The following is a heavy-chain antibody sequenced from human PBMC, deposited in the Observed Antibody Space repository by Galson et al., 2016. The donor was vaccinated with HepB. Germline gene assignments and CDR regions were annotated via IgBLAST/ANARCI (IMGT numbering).Heavy chain of an antibody. CDR2: ISASGETT. Sequence: SLRLSCAASGFTFSNYAMNWVRQAPGKGLEWASVISASGETTHYADSLKGRFTVSRDTSNNTLYLQMDSLRAEDAAVYYCAKSTWPAHYESLTGYFDHWGQGTLVTVSS. CDR3: AKSTWPAHYESLTGYFDH. D-gene: IGHD3-9*01. CDR1: GFTFSNYA. J-gene: IGHJ4*02. V-gene: IGHV3-23*01.